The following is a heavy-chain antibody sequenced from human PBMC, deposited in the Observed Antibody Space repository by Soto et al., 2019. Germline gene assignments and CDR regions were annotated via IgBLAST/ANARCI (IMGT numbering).Heavy chain of an antibody. CDR2: INIDGNDT. D-gene: IGHD6-19*01. J-gene: IGHJ4*02. CDR3: ARVTIAVALSLGYFDY. Sequence: GGSLRLSCAASGFTFSNYWMHWVRLTPGMGLVWVSHINIDGNDTTYAGSVKGRFIISRDNAKNSLYLQMNSLRAEDTAVYYCARVTIAVALSLGYFDYWGQGTLVTVSS. V-gene: IGHV3-74*01. CDR1: GFTFSNYW.